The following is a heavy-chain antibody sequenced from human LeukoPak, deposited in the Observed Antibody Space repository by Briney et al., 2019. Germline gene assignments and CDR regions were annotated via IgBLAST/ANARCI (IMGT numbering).Heavy chain of an antibody. Sequence: GRSLRLSCAASGFTFSSYGMHWVRQAPGKGLEWVAVISYDGSNKYYADSVKGRFTISRDNSKNTLYQQMNSLRAEDTAVYYCAKDQIVFGAAAGNYFDYWGQGTLVTVSS. CDR1: GFTFSSYG. CDR3: AKDQIVFGAAAGNYFDY. V-gene: IGHV3-30*18. CDR2: ISYDGSNK. D-gene: IGHD6-13*01. J-gene: IGHJ4*02.